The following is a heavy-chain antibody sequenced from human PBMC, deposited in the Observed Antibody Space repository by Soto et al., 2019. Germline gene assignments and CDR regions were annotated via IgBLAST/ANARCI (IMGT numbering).Heavy chain of an antibody. Sequence: QVQLVQSGAEVKKPGSSVKVSCKASGDTFSSYGITWVRQAPGQGLEWVGGIIPLLNTRNYAQNLQGRLTISVDGSANIAYMLLISLRSEDTAVYYCARNRYYSDKNAYFQNLDLWGPGTHVTVSS. CDR3: ARNRYYSDKNAYFQNLDL. V-gene: IGHV1-69*01. CDR1: GDTFSSYG. CDR2: IIPLLNTR. J-gene: IGHJ5*02. D-gene: IGHD3-22*01.